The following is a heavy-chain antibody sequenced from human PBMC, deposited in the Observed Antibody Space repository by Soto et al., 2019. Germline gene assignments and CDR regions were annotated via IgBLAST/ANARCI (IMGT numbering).Heavy chain of an antibody. Sequence: PSETLSLTCTVSGGSISSSSYYWGWIRQPPGKGLEWIGSIYYSGSTYYNPSLKSRVTISVDTSKNQFSLKLSSVTAADTAVYYCARGGYSSSPPSDYWGQGTLVTVSS. J-gene: IGHJ4*02. D-gene: IGHD6-13*01. CDR1: GGSISSSSYY. CDR2: IYYSGST. CDR3: ARGGYSSSPPSDY. V-gene: IGHV4-39*01.